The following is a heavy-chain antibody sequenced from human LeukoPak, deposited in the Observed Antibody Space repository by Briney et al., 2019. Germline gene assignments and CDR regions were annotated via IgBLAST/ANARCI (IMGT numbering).Heavy chain of an antibody. J-gene: IGHJ4*02. D-gene: IGHD1-14*01. Sequence: WGSLRLSCTASGFTFSSYAISWVRQAPGQGLEWVSAISGSGGSTYYADSVKGRFTISRDNSKNTLYLQMNSLRAEDTAVYYCAKRPEDPTLSWGQGTLVTVSS. CDR3: AKRPEDPTLS. CDR1: GFTFSSYA. CDR2: ISGSGGST. V-gene: IGHV3-23*01.